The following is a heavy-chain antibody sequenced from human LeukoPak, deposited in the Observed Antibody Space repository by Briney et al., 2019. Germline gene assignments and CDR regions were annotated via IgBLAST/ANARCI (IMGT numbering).Heavy chain of an antibody. CDR3: ARAQEDIVVVPAAIRFDY. D-gene: IGHD2-2*01. Sequence: PSETLSLTCTVSGGSISSYYWSWVRQPPGKGLEWIGYVYHSGSTYYNPSLKSRVTISVDRSKNQFSLKLSSVTAADTAVYYCARAQEDIVVVPAAIRFDYWGQGTLVTVSS. CDR2: VYHSGST. J-gene: IGHJ4*02. CDR1: GGSISSYY. V-gene: IGHV4-59*12.